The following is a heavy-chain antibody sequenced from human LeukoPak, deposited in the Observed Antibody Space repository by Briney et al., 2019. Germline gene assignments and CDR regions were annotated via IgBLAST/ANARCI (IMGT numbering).Heavy chain of an antibody. J-gene: IGHJ4*02. D-gene: IGHD3-3*01. CDR3: AKGAILFWSGYSFDY. V-gene: IGHV3-30*18. Sequence: GKSLRLSCAASGFIFSNYNIHWVRQAPGKGLEGVAIISYDGNNKYYAHSVQGRFTISRDNSKNTVYLQMHSLRPEDTAVYYCAKGAILFWSGYSFDYWGQGTPVTVSS. CDR2: ISYDGNNK. CDR1: GFIFSNYN.